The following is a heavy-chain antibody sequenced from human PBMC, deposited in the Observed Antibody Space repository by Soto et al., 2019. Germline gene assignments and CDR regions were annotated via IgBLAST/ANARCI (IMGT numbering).Heavy chain of an antibody. D-gene: IGHD3-3*01. J-gene: IGHJ4*02. CDR1: GYTLTELS. V-gene: IGHV1-24*01. Sequence: ASVKVSCKVSGYTLTELSMHWVRQAPGKGLEWMGGFDPEDGETIYAQKFQGRVTMTEDTSTDTAYMELSSLRSEDTAVYYCATAGTLRFLEWFPPYWGQGTLVTVS. CDR2: FDPEDGET. CDR3: ATAGTLRFLEWFPPY.